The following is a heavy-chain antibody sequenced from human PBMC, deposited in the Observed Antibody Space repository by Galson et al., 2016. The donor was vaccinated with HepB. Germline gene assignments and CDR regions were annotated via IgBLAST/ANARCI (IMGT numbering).Heavy chain of an antibody. CDR3: ARDFEPLRQIDCFDP. V-gene: IGHV1-18*01. CDR2: IGTYDGDT. J-gene: IGHJ5*02. Sequence: SVKVSCKASGYSFTSYGISWVRQAPGQGLEWMGWIGTYDGDTNFAQNFQGRVTLTTETSTNTAYMELRSLRSDDTAVYYCARDFEPLRQIDCFDPWGQGTLVTVSS. D-gene: IGHD2-21*01. CDR1: GYSFTSYG.